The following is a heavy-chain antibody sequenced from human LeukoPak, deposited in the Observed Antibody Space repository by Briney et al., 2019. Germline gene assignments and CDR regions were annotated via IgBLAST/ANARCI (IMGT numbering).Heavy chain of an antibody. D-gene: IGHD4-17*01. J-gene: IGHJ5*02. V-gene: IGHV4-39*07. Sequence: SETLSLTCTVSGGSISSNSYYWGWIRQPPGKGLEWIGSIFYSGNTYYNPSLKSRVTISVDTSKNQFSLKLSSVTAADTAVYYCARSADYGVYNWFDPWGQGTLVTVSS. CDR1: GGSISSNSYY. CDR2: IFYSGNT. CDR3: ARSADYGVYNWFDP.